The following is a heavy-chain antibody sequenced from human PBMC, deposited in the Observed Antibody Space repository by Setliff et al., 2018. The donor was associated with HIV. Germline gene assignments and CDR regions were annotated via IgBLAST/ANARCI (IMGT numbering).Heavy chain of an antibody. CDR1: GYTFTAYG. Sequence: GASVKVSCKPSGYTFTAYGLSWARQAPGQGLEWMGWISTYSDETSYAQKLQGRVTMTTDTSTSTAYMELRRLTFDDTAVYYCARDVEHMMDVWGQGTTVTVSS. V-gene: IGHV1-18*01. J-gene: IGHJ6*02. CDR2: ISTYSDET. CDR3: ARDVEHMMDV.